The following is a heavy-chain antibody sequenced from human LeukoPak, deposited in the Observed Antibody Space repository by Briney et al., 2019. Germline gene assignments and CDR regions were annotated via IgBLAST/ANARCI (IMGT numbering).Heavy chain of an antibody. J-gene: IGHJ4*02. CDR2: IYYSGST. V-gene: IGHV4-31*03. Sequence: SETLSLTCTVSGGSISSGGYYWSWIRQHPGEGLEWIGYIYYSGSTYYNPSLKSRVTIPVDTSKNQFSLKLSSVTAADTAVYYCARDGGSGNSSYWGQGTLVTVSS. CDR1: GGSISSGGYY. CDR3: ARDGGSGNSSY. D-gene: IGHD3-10*01.